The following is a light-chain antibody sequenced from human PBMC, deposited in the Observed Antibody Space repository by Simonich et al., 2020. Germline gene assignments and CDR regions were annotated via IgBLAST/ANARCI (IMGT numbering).Light chain of an antibody. J-gene: IGLJ3*02. V-gene: IGLV2-8*01. CDR1: SSDVGGYDH. Sequence: QSALTQPPSASGSPGQSVTISCTGTSSDVGGYDHVSWYQQHPGKAPKLMIYEVSKRPSGVPDRFSGSKSGNTASLTVSGLQAEDEADYYCSSYTSTSSPVVFGGGSRLTVL. CDR3: SSYTSTSSPVV. CDR2: EVS.